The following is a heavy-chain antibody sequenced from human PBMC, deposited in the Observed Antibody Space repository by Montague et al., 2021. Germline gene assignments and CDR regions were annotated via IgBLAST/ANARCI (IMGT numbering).Heavy chain of an antibody. CDR2: LDYSGTT. CDR3: ARHRSRHHSMAFVASDHYFYMDV. V-gene: IGHV4-59*04. CDR1: GGSISEFY. J-gene: IGHJ6*03. Sequence: SETLSLTCTVTGGSISEFYWSWIRQSPEKGLEWIGVLDYSGTTYYSPSLRSRVTISVDTSKSQFSLKVTAVTAADTAVYYCARHRSRHHSMAFVASDHYFYMDVWGTGTTVAVSS. D-gene: IGHD2/OR15-2a*01.